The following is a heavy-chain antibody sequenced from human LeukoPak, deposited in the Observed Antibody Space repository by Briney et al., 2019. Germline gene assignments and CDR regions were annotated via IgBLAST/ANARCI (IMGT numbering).Heavy chain of an antibody. J-gene: IGHJ4*02. V-gene: IGHV1-18*01. D-gene: IGHD3-10*01. CDR3: ARDSPDGSGTYYNDSPDY. CDR1: GYTFSSYG. Sequence: SVKVSCKASGYTFSSYGISWLRQAPAQGLEWMGWINAYNGNTNYRQKLQGRVTMTTDTSTSTAYMDLRSQRSDDTAIYYCARDSPDGSGTYYNDSPDYWGQGTLVTVSS. CDR2: INAYNGNT.